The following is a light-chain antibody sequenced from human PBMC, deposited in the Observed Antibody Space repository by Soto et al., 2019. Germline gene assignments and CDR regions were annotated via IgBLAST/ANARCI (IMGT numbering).Light chain of an antibody. CDR3: VLYMTSGIGV. Sequence: QTVVTQEPSFSVSPGGTVTLTCGLSSGAVSTANYPGWFQQTPGQAPRTLIYSTNTRSSGVPDRFSGSILGNTAALTITGAQADDESDYYCVLYMTSGIGVFGGGTKLTVL. V-gene: IGLV8-61*01. CDR1: SGAVSTANY. CDR2: STN. J-gene: IGLJ2*01.